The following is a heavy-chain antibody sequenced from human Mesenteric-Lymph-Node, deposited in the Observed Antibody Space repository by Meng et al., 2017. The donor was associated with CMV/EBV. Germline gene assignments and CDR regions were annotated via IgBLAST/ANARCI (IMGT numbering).Heavy chain of an antibody. CDR3: ARERNLRGSRSNWFDP. V-gene: IGHV4-61*01. J-gene: IGHJ5*02. CDR2: IYYSGST. D-gene: IGHD2-2*01. Sequence: SETLSLTCTVSGGSVSSGSYYWSWIRQPPGTGLEWIGYIYYSGSTNYNPSLKSRVTISVDTSKNQFSLKLSSVTATDTAVYYCARERNLRGSRSNWFDPWGQGTLVTVSS. CDR1: GGSVSSGSYY.